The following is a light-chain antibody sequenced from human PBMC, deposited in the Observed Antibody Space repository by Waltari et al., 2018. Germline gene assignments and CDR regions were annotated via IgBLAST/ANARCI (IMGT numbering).Light chain of an antibody. CDR1: QSVGRT. Sequence: EIVLTQSPASLSLSPGDRANLPCRASQSVGRTLAWYQQRPGQAPRLLIYDASSRATGIPDRFSGSGSGTDLSLTISRLEPEDFAVYYCQKYGTRPATFGQGTKVEVK. CDR3: QKYGTRPAT. CDR2: DAS. V-gene: IGKV3-20*01. J-gene: IGKJ1*01.